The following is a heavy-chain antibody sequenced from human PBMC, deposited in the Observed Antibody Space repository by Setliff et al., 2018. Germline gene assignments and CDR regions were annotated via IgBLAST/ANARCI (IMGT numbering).Heavy chain of an antibody. D-gene: IGHD5-18*01. V-gene: IGHV3-7*04. CDR2: IKQDGSDK. J-gene: IGHJ4*02. CDR3: ARGGYSYGY. Sequence: PGGSLRLSCAAFGFTFSTYWMSWVRQAPGKVLEWVANIKQDGSDKYYVDSVKGRFTISRDNAKNSLYLQMNKLRAEDTAVYYCARGGYSYGYWGQGTLVTVSS. CDR1: GFTFSTYW.